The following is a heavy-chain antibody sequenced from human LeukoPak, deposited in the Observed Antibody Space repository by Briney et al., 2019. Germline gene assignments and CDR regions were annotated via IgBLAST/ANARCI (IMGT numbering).Heavy chain of an antibody. CDR1: GFTFSSYS. D-gene: IGHD3-3*01. CDR3: ARLGSGYLVDY. Sequence: GGSLRLSCAASGFTFSSYSMNWVRQAPGKGLEWVSSISSSSSYIYYADPVKGRFTISRDNAENSLYLQMNSLRAEDTAVYYCARLGSGYLVDYWGQGTLVTVSS. CDR2: ISSSSSYI. J-gene: IGHJ4*02. V-gene: IGHV3-21*01.